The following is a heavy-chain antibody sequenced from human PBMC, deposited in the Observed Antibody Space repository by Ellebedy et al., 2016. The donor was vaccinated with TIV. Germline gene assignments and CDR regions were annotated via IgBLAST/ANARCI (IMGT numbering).Heavy chain of an antibody. J-gene: IGHJ4*02. V-gene: IGHV3-53*01. D-gene: IGHD4-11*01. CDR3: AGSTTITTMPY. Sequence: PGGSLRLSCAASGFTFSSYSVNWVRQAPGKRLEWVSVIHSGGSTYHTDSVKGRFTTSRDNSKNTLYLHMTSLRAEDTAVYYCAGSTTITTMPYWGQGTLVTVSS. CDR1: GFTFSSYS. CDR2: IHSGGST.